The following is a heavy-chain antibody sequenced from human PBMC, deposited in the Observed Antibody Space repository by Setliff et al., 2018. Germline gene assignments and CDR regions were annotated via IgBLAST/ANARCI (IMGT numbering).Heavy chain of an antibody. CDR3: ATLTGDRGVDY. J-gene: IGHJ4*02. V-gene: IGHV4-38-2*01. Sequence: SETLSLTCAVSGYSISSGYNWGWIRQPPGKGLEWIASTYYRGSTSYNLSLKSRVSISVDTPKNQFSLNLNSVTAADTAVYYCATLTGDRGVDYWGQGRLVTVSS. CDR2: TYYRGST. D-gene: IGHD7-27*01. CDR1: GYSISSGYN.